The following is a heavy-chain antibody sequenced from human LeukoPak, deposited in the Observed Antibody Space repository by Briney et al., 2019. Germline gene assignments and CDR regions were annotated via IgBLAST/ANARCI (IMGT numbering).Heavy chain of an antibody. CDR3: AKAADYYDSSGYLFDY. J-gene: IGHJ4*02. V-gene: IGHV3-9*01. D-gene: IGHD3-22*01. CDR1: GFTFDDYA. CDR2: ISWNSGSI. Sequence: GGSLRLSCAASGFTFDDYAMQWVRQAPGMGLEWVSGISWNSGSIGYADSVKGRFTISRDNAKNSLYLQMNSLRAEDTALYYCAKAADYYDSSGYLFDYWGQGTLVTVSS.